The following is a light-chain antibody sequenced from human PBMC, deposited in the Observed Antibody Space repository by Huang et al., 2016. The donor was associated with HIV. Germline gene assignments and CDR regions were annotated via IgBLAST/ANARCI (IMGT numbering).Light chain of an antibody. CDR2: ETA. CDR3: QQRSSGVT. CDR1: QSVVNY. V-gene: IGKV3-11*01. J-gene: IGKJ4*01. Sequence: IVLTQSPATLSWYPGERVTLSCRARQSVVNYLACYQQHPGQSPILLRYETANRDSGTPGRCSGSEAGIDFTLTISSRQSEDCAVYYWQQRSSGVTVGGGTKVQVK.